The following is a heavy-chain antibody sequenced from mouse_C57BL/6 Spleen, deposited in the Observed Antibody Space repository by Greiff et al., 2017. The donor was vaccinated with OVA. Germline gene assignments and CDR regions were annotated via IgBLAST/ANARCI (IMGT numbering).Heavy chain of an antibody. Sequence: EVQRVESGGGLVQPKGSLKLSCAASGFTFNTYAMHWVRQAPGKGLEWVARIRSKSSNYATYYADSVKDRFTISRDDSQSMLYLQMNNLKTEDTAMYYCVRDEYYYGSSYWYFDVWGTGTTVTVSS. J-gene: IGHJ1*03. CDR1: GFTFNTYA. D-gene: IGHD1-1*01. V-gene: IGHV10-3*01. CDR3: VRDEYYYGSSYWYFDV. CDR2: IRSKSSNYAT.